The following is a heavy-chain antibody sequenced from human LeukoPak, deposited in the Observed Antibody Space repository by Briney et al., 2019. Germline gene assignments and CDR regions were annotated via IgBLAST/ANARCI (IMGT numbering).Heavy chain of an antibody. CDR2: IKQDGSEK. D-gene: IGHD1-26*01. CDR3: ARRTYRGSYYYYYYYYMDV. Sequence: GGSLRLSCAASGFTFSSYWMSWVRQAPGKGLEWVANIKQDGSEKYYVDSVKGRFTISRDNAKNSLYLQMNSLRAEDTAVYYCARRTYRGSYYYYYYYYMDVWGKGTTVTVSS. CDR1: GFTFSSYW. J-gene: IGHJ6*03. V-gene: IGHV3-7*01.